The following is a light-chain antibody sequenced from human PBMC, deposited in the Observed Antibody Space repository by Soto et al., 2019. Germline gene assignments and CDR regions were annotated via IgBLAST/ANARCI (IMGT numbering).Light chain of an antibody. J-gene: IGKJ4*01. CDR3: QPHNNWPVVT. CDR1: RSISNN. Sequence: MVMRQSPATLSVSPGERVTLSCRASRSISNNLAWYQQKPGQAPRLLIYGASTRATGIPARFSGSGSGTEFTLTINSLQSEDFAMYYCQPHNNWPVVTFGGGTKV. CDR2: GAS. V-gene: IGKV3-15*01.